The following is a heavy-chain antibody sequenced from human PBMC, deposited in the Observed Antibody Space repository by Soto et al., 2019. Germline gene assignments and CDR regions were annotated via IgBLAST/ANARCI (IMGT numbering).Heavy chain of an antibody. V-gene: IGHV3-21*01. CDR1: GFTFSSYS. Sequence: PGGSLRLSCAASGFTFSSYSMNWVRQAPGKGLEWVSSISSSSSYIYYADSVKGRFTISRDNAKNSLYLQMNSPRAEDTAVYYCAATMVRGLGFDYWGQGTLVTVSS. D-gene: IGHD3-10*01. J-gene: IGHJ4*02. CDR2: ISSSSSYI. CDR3: AATMVRGLGFDY.